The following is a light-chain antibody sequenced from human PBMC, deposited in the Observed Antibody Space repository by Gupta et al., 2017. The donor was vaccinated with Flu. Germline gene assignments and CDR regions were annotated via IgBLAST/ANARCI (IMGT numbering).Light chain of an antibody. CDR2: YED. V-gene: IGLV1-36*01. CDR3: ATWDDSRNAWV. J-gene: IGLJ3*02. CDR1: TSTVGKND. Sequence: ATISCSATTSTVGKNDVSWYHHLPEQAPNLLFYYEDRQSSGVPARFSGSKSGTSASLPTSGLQAEDEADYYCATWDDSRNAWVFGGGTKLTVL.